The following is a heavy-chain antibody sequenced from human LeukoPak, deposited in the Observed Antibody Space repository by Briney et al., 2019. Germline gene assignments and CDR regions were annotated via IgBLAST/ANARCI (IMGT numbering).Heavy chain of an antibody. CDR3: GKEGGA. V-gene: IGHV3-23*01. CDR2: IGGRGGST. J-gene: IGHJ5*02. Sequence: GGSLRLSCATSGFRFSDFTMTWVRQAPGKGPEWVSAIGGRGGSTYYADSLGGRFIISRDNSKDMVYLQMNSLKVEDTATYYCGKEGGAWGQGTKVTVSS. CDR1: GFRFSDFT. D-gene: IGHD3-16*01.